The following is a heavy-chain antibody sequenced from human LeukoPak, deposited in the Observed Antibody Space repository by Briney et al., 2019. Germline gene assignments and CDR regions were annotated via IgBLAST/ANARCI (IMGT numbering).Heavy chain of an antibody. V-gene: IGHV3-9*01. CDR3: ARQQRDGYNSGY. D-gene: IGHD5-24*01. Sequence: GGSLRLSCAASGFTFDDYAMHWVRQAPGKGLEWVSGISWNSGSIGYADSVKGRFTISRDNAKNSLYLQMNSLRAEDTAVYYCARQQRDGYNSGYWGQGTLVTVSS. CDR2: ISWNSGSI. J-gene: IGHJ4*02. CDR1: GFTFDDYA.